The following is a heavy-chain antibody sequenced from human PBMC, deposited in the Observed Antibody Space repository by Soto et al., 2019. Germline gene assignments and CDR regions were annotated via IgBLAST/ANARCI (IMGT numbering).Heavy chain of an antibody. V-gene: IGHV1-69*13. CDR2: IIPIFGTA. J-gene: IGHJ5*02. Sequence: SVKVSCKASGGTFSSYAISWVRQAPGQGLEWMGGIIPIFGTANYAQKFQVRVTITADESTSTAYMELSSLRSEDTAVYYCARPMTTLTHNWFDPWGQGALVTVSS. CDR3: ARPMTTLTHNWFDP. CDR1: GGTFSSYA. D-gene: IGHD4-4*01.